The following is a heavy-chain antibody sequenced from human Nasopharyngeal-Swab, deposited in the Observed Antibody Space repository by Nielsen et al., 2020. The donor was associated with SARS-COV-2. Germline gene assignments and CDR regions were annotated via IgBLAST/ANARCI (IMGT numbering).Heavy chain of an antibody. CDR2: INHSGST. J-gene: IGHJ6*02. Sequence: SETLSLTCAVYGGPFSGYYWSWIRQPPGKGLEWIGEINHSGSTNYNPSLKSRVTISVDTSKNQFSLKLSSVTAADTAVYYCARSRPRSSLYYYYYYGMDVWGQGTTVTVSS. D-gene: IGHD6-6*01. CDR1: GGPFSGYY. V-gene: IGHV4-34*01. CDR3: ARSRPRSSLYYYYYYGMDV.